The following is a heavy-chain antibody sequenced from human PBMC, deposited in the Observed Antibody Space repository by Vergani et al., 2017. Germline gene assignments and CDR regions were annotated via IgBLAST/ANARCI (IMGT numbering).Heavy chain of an antibody. CDR3: ARGIAARYYYYMDV. D-gene: IGHD6-6*01. J-gene: IGHJ6*03. CDR1: GGSISSYY. CDR2: IYYSGST. V-gene: IGHV4-59*01. Sequence: QVQLQESGPGLVKPSETLSLTCTVSGGSISSYYWSWIRQPPGKGLEWIGYIYYSGSTNDNPSLKSRVTISVDTSKNQFSLKLSSVTAADTAVYYCARGIAARYYYYMDVWGKGTTVTVSS.